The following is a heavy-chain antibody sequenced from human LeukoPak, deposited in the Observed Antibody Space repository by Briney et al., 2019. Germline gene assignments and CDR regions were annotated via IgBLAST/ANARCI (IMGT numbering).Heavy chain of an antibody. D-gene: IGHD2-8*01. CDR1: GGSFRGDYY. Sequence: SETLSLTCTVSGGSFRGDYYWAWIRQPPGKGLEWIGSIYSGGRIYYNPSLKSRISISIDTSNNDLSLKVTSVTAADTAVYYCARGYCTNGVCYTYHAFDIWGQGTMVTVSS. J-gene: IGHJ3*02. V-gene: IGHV4-38-2*02. CDR2: IYSGGRI. CDR3: ARGYCTNGVCYTYHAFDI.